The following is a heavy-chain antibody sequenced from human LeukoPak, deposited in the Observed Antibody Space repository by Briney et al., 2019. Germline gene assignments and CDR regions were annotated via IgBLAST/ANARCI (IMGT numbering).Heavy chain of an antibody. Sequence: GGSLRLSCAASGFTFSSCGMHWVRQAPGKGLEWVAVIWYDGSNKYYADSVKGRFTISRDNSKNTLYLQMNSLRAEDTAVYYCARNDILTGMFDYWGQGTLVTVSS. V-gene: IGHV3-33*01. CDR3: ARNDILTGMFDY. CDR2: IWYDGSNK. D-gene: IGHD3-9*01. CDR1: GFTFSSCG. J-gene: IGHJ4*02.